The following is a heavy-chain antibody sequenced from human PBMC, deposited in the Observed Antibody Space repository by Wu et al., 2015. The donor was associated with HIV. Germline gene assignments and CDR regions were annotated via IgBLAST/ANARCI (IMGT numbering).Heavy chain of an antibody. CDR2: IIPIFGTA. CDR1: GGTFSSYA. V-gene: IGHV1-69*13. J-gene: IGHJ6*02. D-gene: IGHD5-12*01. CDR3: ARDRDVVATQMGHYYYGMDV. Sequence: QVQLVQSGAEVKKPGSSVKVSCKASGGTFSSYAISWVRQAPGQGLEWMGRIIPIFGTANYAQKFQGRVTITADESTSTAYMELSSLRSEDTAVYYCARDRDVVATQMGHYYYGMDVWGQGTTVTVSS.